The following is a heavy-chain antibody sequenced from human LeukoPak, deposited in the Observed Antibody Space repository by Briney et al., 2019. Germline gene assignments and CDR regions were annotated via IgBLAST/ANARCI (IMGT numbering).Heavy chain of an antibody. CDR3: AALEGFGEPPLEC. CDR2: ISPDGSKK. V-gene: IGHV3-30*03. CDR1: GVIFSGDS. J-gene: IGHJ4*02. D-gene: IGHD3-10*01. Sequence: VGSPRLSPAASGVIFSGDSMRCVRQAPGKGLEWVAVISPDGSKKDYVDSVKSRFTLSRDNSKNTLFLHMNSPTTEDTAVYYCAALEGFGEPPLECRGEGTPVTVSS.